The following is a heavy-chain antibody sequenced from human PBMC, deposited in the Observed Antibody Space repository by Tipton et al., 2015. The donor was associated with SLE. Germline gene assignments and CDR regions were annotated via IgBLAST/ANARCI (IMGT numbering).Heavy chain of an antibody. CDR1: GGSISSSSYY. D-gene: IGHD6-19*01. V-gene: IGHV4-61*02. CDR3: ARRGWSPEDAFDI. Sequence: TLSLTCTVSGGSISSSSYYWGWIRQPAGKGLEWIGRIYTSGSTNYNPSLKSRVTMSVDTSKNQFSLKLSSVTAADTAVYYCARRGWSPEDAFDIWGQGTMVTVSS. CDR2: IYTSGST. J-gene: IGHJ3*02.